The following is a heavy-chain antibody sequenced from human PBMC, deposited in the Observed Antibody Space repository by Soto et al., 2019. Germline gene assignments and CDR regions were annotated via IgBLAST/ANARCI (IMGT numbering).Heavy chain of an antibody. CDR1: GGTFSSYT. V-gene: IGHV1-69*02. Sequence: ASVKVSCKASGGTFSSYTISWVRQAPGQGLEWMGRIIPILGIANYAQKFQGRVTITADKSTSTAYMELSSLRSEDTAVYYCASEIGYCSGGSCYSHHYYYYMDVWGKGTTVTVSS. J-gene: IGHJ6*03. D-gene: IGHD2-15*01. CDR3: ASEIGYCSGGSCYSHHYYYYMDV. CDR2: IIPILGIA.